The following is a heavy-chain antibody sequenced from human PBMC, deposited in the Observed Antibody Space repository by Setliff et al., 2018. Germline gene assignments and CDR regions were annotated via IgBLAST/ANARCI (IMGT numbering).Heavy chain of an antibody. CDR3: TRAGSGIGGDLDY. V-gene: IGHV5-51*01. CDR2: VDPGDSDI. J-gene: IGHJ4*02. CDR1: GYSFTTYW. Sequence: PGASLKISCKGSGYSFTTYWIGWVRQKPGKGLEWMGIVDPGDSDIRYSPSFQGQVTISADKPISIAYLQWDSLTASDTAMYYCTRAGSGIGGDLDYWGQGTLVTVS. D-gene: IGHD3-10*01.